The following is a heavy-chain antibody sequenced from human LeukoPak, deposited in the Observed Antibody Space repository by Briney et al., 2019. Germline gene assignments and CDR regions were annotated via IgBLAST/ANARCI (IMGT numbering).Heavy chain of an antibody. CDR2: INHGGST. CDR1: GGSFSGYY. V-gene: IGHV4-34*01. CDR3: ATRDY. J-gene: IGHJ4*02. Sequence: SETLSLTCAVYGGSFSGYYWSWIRQPPGKGLEWIGEINHGGSTNYTPSLKRRVTISVDTSKNQFSLKLSSVTAADTGVYYCATRDYWGQGALVTVSS.